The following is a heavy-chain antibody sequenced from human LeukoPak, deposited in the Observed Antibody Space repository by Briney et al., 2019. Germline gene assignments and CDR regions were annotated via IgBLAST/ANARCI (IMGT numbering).Heavy chain of an antibody. Sequence: SETLSLTCTVSGGSISSGDYYWSWIRQPPGKGLEWIGYIYYSGSTYYNPSLKSRVTISVDTSKNQFSLKLSSVTAADTAVYYCARVLLDGGYYPYYFDYWGQGTLVTVFS. CDR2: IYYSGST. J-gene: IGHJ4*02. D-gene: IGHD3-22*01. V-gene: IGHV4-30-4*01. CDR1: GGSISSGDYY. CDR3: ARVLLDGGYYPYYFDY.